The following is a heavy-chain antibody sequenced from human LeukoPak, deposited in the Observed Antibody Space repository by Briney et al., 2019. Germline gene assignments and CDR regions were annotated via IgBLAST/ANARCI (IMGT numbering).Heavy chain of an antibody. J-gene: IGHJ3*02. D-gene: IGHD3-22*01. CDR1: GFTFSSYW. Sequence: GGSLRLSCAASGFTFSSYWMSWVRQAPGKGLEWVANIKQDGSEKYYVDSVKGRFTISRDNAKNSLYLQMNSLRAEDTAVYYCAREKVTMMVQWDAFDIWGQGTMVTVSS. CDR2: IKQDGSEK. V-gene: IGHV3-7*01. CDR3: AREKVTMMVQWDAFDI.